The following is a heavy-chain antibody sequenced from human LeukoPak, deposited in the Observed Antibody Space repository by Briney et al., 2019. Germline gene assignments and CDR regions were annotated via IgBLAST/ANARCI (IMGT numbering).Heavy chain of an antibody. CDR3: ARDHVDTAMDSGY. CDR1: GFTFSSYA. Sequence: GGSLRLSCAASGFTFSSYAMHWVRQAPGKGLEWVAVISYDGSNKYYADSVKGRFTISRDNSKNTLYLQMNSLRAEDTAVYYCARDHVDTAMDSGYWGQGTLVTVSS. V-gene: IGHV3-30-3*01. CDR2: ISYDGSNK. J-gene: IGHJ4*02. D-gene: IGHD5-18*01.